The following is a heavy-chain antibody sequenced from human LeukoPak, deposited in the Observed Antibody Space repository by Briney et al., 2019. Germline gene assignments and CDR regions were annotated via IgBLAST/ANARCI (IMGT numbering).Heavy chain of an antibody. D-gene: IGHD5-24*01. V-gene: IGHV4-34*09. CDR1: GGSFSGYY. CDR3: ARVGRGYGYSQDY. J-gene: IGHJ4*02. Sequence: SETLSLTCAVYGGSFSGYYWSWIRQPPGKGLEWIGYIYYSGSTYYNPSLKSRVTISVDTSKNQFSLKLSSVTAADTAVYYCARVGRGYGYSQDYWGQGTLVTVSS. CDR2: IYYSGST.